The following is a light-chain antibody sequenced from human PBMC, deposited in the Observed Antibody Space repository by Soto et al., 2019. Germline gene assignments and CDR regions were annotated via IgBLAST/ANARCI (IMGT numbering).Light chain of an antibody. V-gene: IGKV3-15*01. J-gene: IGKJ4*01. CDR2: AAS. Sequence: EIVMTQSPATLSVSQGERATLSCRASESVYSNLAWYQQKPGQAPTLLIFAASSRATGIPARFSGSGSGTEFPLTISSLQSEDFAVYYCQQYAKWPLTFGGGTKVEIK. CDR3: QQYAKWPLT. CDR1: ESVYSN.